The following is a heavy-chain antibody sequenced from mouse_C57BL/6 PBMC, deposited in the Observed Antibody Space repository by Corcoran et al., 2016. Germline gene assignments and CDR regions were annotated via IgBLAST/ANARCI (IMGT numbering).Heavy chain of an antibody. CDR2: INPNNGGT. V-gene: IGHV1-18*01. CDR1: GYTFTDYN. CDR3: ARPFGSREGYYFDY. Sequence: EVQLQQSGPELVKPGASVKIPCKASGYTFTDYNMDWVKQSHGKSLEWIGDINPNNGGTIYNQKFKGKATLTVDKSSSTAYMEVRSLTAEETAVYYCARPFGSREGYYFDYGGQGTTLTVSS. D-gene: IGHD1-1*01. J-gene: IGHJ2*01.